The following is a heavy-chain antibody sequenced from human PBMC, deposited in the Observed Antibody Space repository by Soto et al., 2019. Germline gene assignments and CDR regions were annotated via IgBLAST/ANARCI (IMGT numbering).Heavy chain of an antibody. CDR2: ISSSGDYI. J-gene: IGHJ4*02. V-gene: IGHV3-21*01. Sequence: EVQLVESGGGLVKPGGSLRLSCAASGFTFSGSAMNWVRQAPGKGLEWVSSISSSGDYIYYADSVKGRLTISRANSKTSLLLQLTTLRAEDSAVYFCARVPTAMFTRVCDYWGQGILVTVSS. CDR3: ARVPTAMFTRVCDY. CDR1: GFTFSGSA. D-gene: IGHD3-10*02.